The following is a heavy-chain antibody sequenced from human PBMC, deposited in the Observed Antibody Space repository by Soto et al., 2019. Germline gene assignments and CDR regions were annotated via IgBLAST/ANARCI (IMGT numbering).Heavy chain of an antibody. J-gene: IGHJ4*02. CDR3: TTDSSGAYLHGSSGYILAY. Sequence: EVQLVESGGALVKPGGSLRLSCAASGFTFSNAWMNWVRQAPGKGLEWVGRIKSKIDGGTTDYAAPVKGRFTISRDDSKNTLYLQMSGLKTDDTAVYYCTTDSSGAYLHGSSGYILAYWGQGTLVTVSS. V-gene: IGHV3-15*07. D-gene: IGHD3-22*01. CDR1: GFTFSNAW. CDR2: IKSKIDGGTT.